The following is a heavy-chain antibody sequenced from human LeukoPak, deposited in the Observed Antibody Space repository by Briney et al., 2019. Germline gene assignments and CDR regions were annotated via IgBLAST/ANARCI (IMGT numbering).Heavy chain of an antibody. CDR2: IKQDGSEK. J-gene: IGHJ4*02. CDR3: ARERKGDYGPDY. D-gene: IGHD4/OR15-4a*01. CDR1: VFTFSSYW. V-gene: IGHV3-7*03. Sequence: GGSLRLSCAASVFTFSSYWMSWVRQAPGKGLEWVANIKQDGSEKYYVDSVKGRFTISRDNAKNSLYLQMNSLRAEDTAVYYCARERKGDYGPDYWGQGTLVTVSS.